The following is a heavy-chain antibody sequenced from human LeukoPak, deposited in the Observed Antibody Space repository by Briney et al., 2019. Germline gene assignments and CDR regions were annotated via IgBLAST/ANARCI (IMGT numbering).Heavy chain of an antibody. Sequence: GGSLRLSCAASGFTFYEYAMHWVRQVPGKGLEWVSLINRDGSSTYYADSVQGRFTISRDNSKKSLFLQMDSLRTEDTALYYCAKAVHSWELLPVFDYWGQGTLVTVSS. CDR1: GFTFYEYA. CDR2: INRDGSST. CDR3: AKAVHSWELLPVFDY. V-gene: IGHV3-43*02. D-gene: IGHD1-26*01. J-gene: IGHJ4*02.